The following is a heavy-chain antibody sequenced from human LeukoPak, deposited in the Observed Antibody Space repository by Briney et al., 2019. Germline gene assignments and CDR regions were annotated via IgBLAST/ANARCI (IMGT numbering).Heavy chain of an antibody. D-gene: IGHD3-10*01. CDR1: GGSISSSNYY. CDR2: IYYSGST. CDR3: ARESMVRGVVRNNWFDP. J-gene: IGHJ5*02. Sequence: SETLSLTCSVSGGSISSSNYYWGWIRQPPGKGLEWIGSIYYSGSTYYNPSLKSRVTISIDTSKNQFSLKLSSVTAADTAVYYCARESMVRGVVRNNWFDPWGQGTLVTVSS. V-gene: IGHV4-39*07.